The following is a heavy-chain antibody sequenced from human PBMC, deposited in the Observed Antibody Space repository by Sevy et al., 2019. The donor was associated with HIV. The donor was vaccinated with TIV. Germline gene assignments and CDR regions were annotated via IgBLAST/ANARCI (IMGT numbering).Heavy chain of an antibody. Sequence: ASKVSCKAFGYTFTGNALHWVRQAPGQRLEWMGWINIGNGNTKYSQKFHGRVTITRDTSATTAYMELSSLIPEDTATYYCARERAGAVKYFDFWGQGSLVTVSS. CDR2: INIGNGNT. CDR3: ARERAGAVKYFDF. J-gene: IGHJ4*02. CDR1: GYTFTGNA. D-gene: IGHD6-13*01. V-gene: IGHV1-3*04.